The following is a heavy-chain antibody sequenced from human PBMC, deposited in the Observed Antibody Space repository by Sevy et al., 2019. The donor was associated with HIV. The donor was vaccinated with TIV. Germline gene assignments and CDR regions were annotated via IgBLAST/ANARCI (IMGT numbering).Heavy chain of an antibody. V-gene: IGHV3-48*02. CDR2: ISSSSPI. Sequence: GGSLRLSCAASGFTFSDYSMNWVRQAPGKGLEWVSYISSSSPIYCADSVKGRFTISRDNAKNSLYLQMNSLRDEDTAVYYCARNGDYDYWGQGTLVTVSS. J-gene: IGHJ4*02. CDR1: GFTFSDYS. CDR3: ARNGDYDY. D-gene: IGHD4-17*01.